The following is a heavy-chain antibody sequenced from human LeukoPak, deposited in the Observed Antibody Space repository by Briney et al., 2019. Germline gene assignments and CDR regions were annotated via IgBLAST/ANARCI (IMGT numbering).Heavy chain of an antibody. Sequence: SETLSLTCTVSGGSISSHYWSWIRQPPGKGLEWIGYIYYSGSTNYNPSLKSRVTISVDTSKNQFSLKLSPVTAADTAVYYCARESDFSGRYFQHWGQGTLVTVSS. V-gene: IGHV4-59*11. CDR3: ARESDFSGRYFQH. J-gene: IGHJ1*01. CDR2: IYYSGST. D-gene: IGHD3-10*01. CDR1: GGSISSHY.